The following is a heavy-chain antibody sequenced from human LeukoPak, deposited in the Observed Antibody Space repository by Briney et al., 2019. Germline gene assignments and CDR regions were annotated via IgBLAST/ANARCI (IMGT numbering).Heavy chain of an antibody. CDR1: GYTFTSYA. Sequence: ASAKVSCKASGYTFTSYAMHWVRQAPGQRLEWMGWINAGNGNTKYSQKFQGRVTITRDTSASTAYMELSSLRSEDTAVYYCARSWFGESNWFDPWGQGTLVTVSS. CDR2: INAGNGNT. CDR3: ARSWFGESNWFDP. D-gene: IGHD3-10*01. V-gene: IGHV1-3*01. J-gene: IGHJ5*02.